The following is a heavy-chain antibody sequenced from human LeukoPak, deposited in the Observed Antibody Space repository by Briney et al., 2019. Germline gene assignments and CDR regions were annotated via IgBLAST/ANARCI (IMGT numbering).Heavy chain of an antibody. CDR3: ASSIAVAGTSFDY. CDR1: GYTFTGYY. CDR2: INPNSGGT. Sequence: ASVKVSCKASGYTFTGYYMHWVRQAPGQGLEWMGWINPNSGGTNYAQKFQGRVTMTRGTSISTAYMELSRLRSDDTAVYYCASSIAVAGTSFDYWGQGTLVTVSS. J-gene: IGHJ4*02. D-gene: IGHD6-19*01. V-gene: IGHV1-2*02.